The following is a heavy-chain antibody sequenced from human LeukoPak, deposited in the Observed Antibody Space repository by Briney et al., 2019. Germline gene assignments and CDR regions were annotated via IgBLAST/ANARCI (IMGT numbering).Heavy chain of an antibody. V-gene: IGHV1-3*01. Sequence: ASVKVSCKASGYTFTGYAMHWVRQAPGQRLEWMGWINAGNGNTKYSQKFQGRVTITRDTSASTAYMELSSLRSEDTAVYYCARATLGRIAVAGFWGQGTLVTVSS. CDR3: ARATLGRIAVAGF. D-gene: IGHD6-19*01. CDR2: INAGNGNT. J-gene: IGHJ4*02. CDR1: GYTFTGYA.